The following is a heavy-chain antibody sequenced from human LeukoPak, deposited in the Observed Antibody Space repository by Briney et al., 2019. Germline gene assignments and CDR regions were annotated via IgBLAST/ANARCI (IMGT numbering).Heavy chain of an antibody. D-gene: IGHD4-17*01. J-gene: IGHJ4*02. CDR1: GYTLTGYY. Sequence: GASVKVSCKASGYTLTGYYMHWVRQAPGQGLEWMGWINPNSGGTNYAQKFQGRVTMTRDTSISTAYMELSRLRSDDTAVYYCARAYADYVPFDYWGQGTLVTVSS. CDR3: ARAYADYVPFDY. CDR2: INPNSGGT. V-gene: IGHV1-2*02.